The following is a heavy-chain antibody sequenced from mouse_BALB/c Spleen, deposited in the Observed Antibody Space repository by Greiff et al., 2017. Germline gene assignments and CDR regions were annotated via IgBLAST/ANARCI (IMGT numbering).Heavy chain of an antibody. Sequence: VQLQQSGAELMKPGASVKISCKATGYTFSSYWIEWVKQRPGHGLEWIGEILPGSGSTNYNEKFKGKATFTADTSSNTSYMQLSSLTSEDSAVYCCARDCYGGSGRFAYWGQGTLVTVSA. CDR2: ILPGSGST. CDR3: ARDCYGGSGRFAY. J-gene: IGHJ3*01. V-gene: IGHV1-9*01. CDR1: GYTFSSYW. D-gene: IGHD1-1*01.